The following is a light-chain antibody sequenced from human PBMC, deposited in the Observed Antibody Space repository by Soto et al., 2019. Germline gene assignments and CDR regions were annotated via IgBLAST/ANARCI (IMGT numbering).Light chain of an antibody. CDR1: SGHSNFA. CDR3: QSWGGGVHWV. J-gene: IGLJ3*02. Sequence: QPVLTQSPSASASLGASVKLTCTLSSGHSNFAIAWHQQQPEKGPRCLMKLNVDGSHSRGDGIPDRFSGSSSGAERYLTISSLQSEDEGDYYCQSWGGGVHWVFGGGTKLTVL. CDR2: LNVDGSH. V-gene: IGLV4-69*01.